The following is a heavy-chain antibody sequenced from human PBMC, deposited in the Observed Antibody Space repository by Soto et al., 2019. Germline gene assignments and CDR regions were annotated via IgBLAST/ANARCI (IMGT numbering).Heavy chain of an antibody. CDR2: ISGSGGST. CDR1: GFTFSSYA. D-gene: IGHD1-26*01. Sequence: AGGSLRLSCAASGFTFSSYAMSWVRQAPGKGLEWVSAISGSGGSTYYADSVKGRFTISRDNSKNTLYLQMNSLRAEDTAVYYCANSPPLVGALRYWGQGTLVTVSS. CDR3: ANSPPLVGALRY. J-gene: IGHJ4*02. V-gene: IGHV3-23*01.